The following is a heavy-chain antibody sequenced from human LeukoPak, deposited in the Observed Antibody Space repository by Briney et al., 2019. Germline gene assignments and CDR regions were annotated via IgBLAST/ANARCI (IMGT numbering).Heavy chain of an antibody. CDR1: GYTFTNYY. CDR3: ARILVPAEGGVVDY. Sequence: ASVKVSCKASGYTFTNYYMHWVRQAPGQGLEWMGIINPSGGGTTYAQMFQGRVTMTRDTSTSTVYMELSSLTSEDTAVYYCARILVPAEGGVVDYWGQGTLVTVSS. D-gene: IGHD1-26*01. J-gene: IGHJ4*02. V-gene: IGHV1-46*01. CDR2: INPSGGGT.